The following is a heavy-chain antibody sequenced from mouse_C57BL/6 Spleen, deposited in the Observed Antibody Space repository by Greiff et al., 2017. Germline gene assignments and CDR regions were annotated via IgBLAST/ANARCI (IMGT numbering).Heavy chain of an antibody. D-gene: IGHD1-1*01. CDR1: GYTFTDYE. V-gene: IGHV1-15*01. J-gene: IGHJ3*01. CDR3: RRNYGSRPWFAY. CDR2: IDPETGGT. Sequence: QVQLQQSGAELVRPGASVTLSCKASGYTFTDYEMHWVKQTPVHGLDWIGAIDPETGGTAYNQKFKGKAILTADKSSSTAYMELRSLTSEDSAVYYCRRNYGSRPWFAYWGQGTLVTVSA.